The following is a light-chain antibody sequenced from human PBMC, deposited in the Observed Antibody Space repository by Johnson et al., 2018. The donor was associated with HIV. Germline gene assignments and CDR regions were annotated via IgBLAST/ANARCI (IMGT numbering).Light chain of an antibody. J-gene: IGLJ1*01. V-gene: IGLV1-51*01. CDR1: SSNIGNNY. CDR2: DNN. CDR3: GTWDSSLTSYV. Sequence: QSVLTQPPSVSAAPRQKVTISCSGSSSNIGNNYVSWYQHLPGTATKLLIYDNNKRPSGIPGRFSGSKSGPSATLGITGLQTGDEADYYCGTWDSSLTSYVFGAGTKVTVL.